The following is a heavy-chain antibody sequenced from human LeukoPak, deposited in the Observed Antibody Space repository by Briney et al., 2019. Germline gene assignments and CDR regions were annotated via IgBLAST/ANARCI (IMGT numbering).Heavy chain of an antibody. CDR2: INTNTGNP. Sequence: GASVKVSCKASGGTFSSYAISWVRQAPGQGLEWMGWINTNTGNPTYAEGFTGRFVFSLDTSVSTAYLQISSLKAEDTAVYYCAREGYSSSWYVAYWGQGTLVTVSS. CDR3: AREGYSSSWYVAY. CDR1: GGTFSSYA. V-gene: IGHV7-4-1*02. D-gene: IGHD6-13*01. J-gene: IGHJ4*02.